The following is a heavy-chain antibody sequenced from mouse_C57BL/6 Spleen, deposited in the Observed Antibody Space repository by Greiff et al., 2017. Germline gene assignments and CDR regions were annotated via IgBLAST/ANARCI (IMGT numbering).Heavy chain of an antibody. Sequence: EVQLVESGGGLVKPGGSLKLSCAASGFTFSDYGMHWVRQAPEKGLEWVAYISSGSSTIYYADTVTGRFTISRDNAKTTLFLQMTSLRSEDTAMYYCARGGYYVPYYFDYWGQGTTLTVSS. CDR1: GFTFSDYG. CDR3: ARGGYYVPYYFDY. V-gene: IGHV5-17*01. J-gene: IGHJ2*01. D-gene: IGHD2-3*01. CDR2: ISSGSSTI.